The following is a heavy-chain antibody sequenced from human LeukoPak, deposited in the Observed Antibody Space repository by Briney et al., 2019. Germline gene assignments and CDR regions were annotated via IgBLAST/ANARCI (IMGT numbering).Heavy chain of an antibody. CDR3: ARERRDGYKVYFDY. CDR1: GGSLSSYY. J-gene: IGHJ4*02. V-gene: IGHV4-59*01. CDR2: VYYSGSN. Sequence: SEALSLTCTVSGGSLSSYYWSWIREPPGKGLEWVGYVYYSGSNNYNTSLKSRVTISVAPSKNQFSLRLSSVTAADTAVYYCARERRDGYKVYFDYWGQGTLVTVSS. D-gene: IGHD5-24*01.